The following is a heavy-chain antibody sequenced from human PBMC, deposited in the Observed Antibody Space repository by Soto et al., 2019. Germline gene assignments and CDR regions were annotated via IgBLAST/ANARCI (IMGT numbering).Heavy chain of an antibody. CDR3: AAAMANYFDY. Sequence: QVQLQESGPGLVKPSQTLSVTCTVSGGSVSSDDYSWSWIRQHPGKGLEWIGYIRDSGSTYYNPSLEGRVTIAVDTSKNQFSLRLRSVTAADTAAYYCAAAMANYFDYWGQGTLVTVSS. V-gene: IGHV4-31*03. D-gene: IGHD6-13*01. CDR1: GGSVSSDDYS. CDR2: IRDSGST. J-gene: IGHJ4*02.